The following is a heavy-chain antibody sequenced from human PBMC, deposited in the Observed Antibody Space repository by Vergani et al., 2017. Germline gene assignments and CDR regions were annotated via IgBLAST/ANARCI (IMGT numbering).Heavy chain of an antibody. CDR2: IYPGDSDT. Sequence: EVQLVQSGAEVKKPGESLKISCKGSGYSFTSYWIGWVRQMPGKGLEWMGIIYPGDSDTRYSPSFQGQVTISADKSISTAYLQWSSLKASDTAMYYCARQGRYYYGSRSYYKGVTYWGQGTLVTVSS. CDR3: ARQGRYYYGSRSYYKGVTY. J-gene: IGHJ4*02. V-gene: IGHV5-51*01. D-gene: IGHD3-10*01. CDR1: GYSFTSYW.